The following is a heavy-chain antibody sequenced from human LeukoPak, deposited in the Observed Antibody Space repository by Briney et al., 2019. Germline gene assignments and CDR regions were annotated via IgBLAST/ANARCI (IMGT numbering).Heavy chain of an antibody. J-gene: IGHJ5*02. CDR2: IYHSGST. Sequence: SETLSLTCAVSGYSISSGYYWGWIRQPPGKGLEWIGSIYHSGSTYYNPSLKSRVTISVDTSKNQFSLKRSSVTAADTAVYYCARGVDSSGSNWFDPWGQGTLVTVSS. CDR3: ARGVDSSGSNWFDP. CDR1: GYSISSGYY. D-gene: IGHD3-22*01. V-gene: IGHV4-38-2*01.